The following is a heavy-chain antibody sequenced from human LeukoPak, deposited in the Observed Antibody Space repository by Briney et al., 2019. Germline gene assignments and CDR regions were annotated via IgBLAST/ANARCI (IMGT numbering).Heavy chain of an antibody. Sequence: GGSLRLSCAASGFTFSSHGMSWVRQAPGKGPQWVSAITGSGGTTYYADSVKGRFTISRDNSKNTLYLQMNSLRAEDTAVYYCAKLSGDYYFDYWGQGTLVTVSS. CDR3: AKLSGDYYFDY. D-gene: IGHD4-17*01. CDR2: ITGSGGTT. V-gene: IGHV3-23*01. CDR1: GFTFSSHG. J-gene: IGHJ4*02.